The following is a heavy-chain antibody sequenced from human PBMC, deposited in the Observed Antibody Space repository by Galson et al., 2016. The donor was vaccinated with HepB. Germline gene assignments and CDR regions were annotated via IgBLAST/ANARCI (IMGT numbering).Heavy chain of an antibody. Sequence: SETLSLTCSVSDNAITNYYWSWIRQTPGKGLEWIAYINYFGNTNYNPSLESRVTISIDTSKSQFSLKVRSVTAADTAVYYCARARGVQLLDYSYGMDVWGQRATVIVSS. D-gene: IGHD1-1*01. CDR1: DNAITNYY. CDR2: INYFGNT. J-gene: IGHJ6*02. V-gene: IGHV4-59*01. CDR3: ARARGVQLLDYSYGMDV.